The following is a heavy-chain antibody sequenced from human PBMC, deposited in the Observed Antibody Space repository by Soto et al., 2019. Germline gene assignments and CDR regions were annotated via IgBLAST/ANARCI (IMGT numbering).Heavy chain of an antibody. CDR3: ARFREGTANFDY. CDR2: INPTSGGT. V-gene: IGHV1-2*04. J-gene: IGHJ4*02. CDR1: GYTFIGYY. Sequence: QVQLVQSGAEVRKPGASVKVSCKGSGYTFIGYYIHWVRQAPGQGLEWMGWINPTSGGTKYEQNFQGWVTITRDASISTAYMELSSLRSNDTAVYYCARFREGTANFDYWGQGTLVTVSS.